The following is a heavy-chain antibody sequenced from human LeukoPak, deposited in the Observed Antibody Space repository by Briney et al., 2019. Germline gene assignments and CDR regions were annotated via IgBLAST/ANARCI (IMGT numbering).Heavy chain of an antibody. CDR3: ARPGLHGD. Sequence: ASVKVSCKASGGTFSSYSISWVRQAPGQGREWMGRIIPILGIANYAQKFQGRVTITADKSTSTAYMELSSLTSEDTAVYYCARPGLHGDWGQGTLVTVSS. CDR2: IIPILGIA. CDR1: GGTFSSYS. V-gene: IGHV1-69*02. J-gene: IGHJ4*02. D-gene: IGHD4-11*01.